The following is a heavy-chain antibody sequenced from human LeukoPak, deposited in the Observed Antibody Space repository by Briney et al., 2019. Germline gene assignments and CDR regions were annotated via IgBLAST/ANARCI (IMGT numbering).Heavy chain of an antibody. V-gene: IGHV1-69*13. CDR2: IIPIFGTA. CDR3: AKGDPQSVGGVYYFEY. Sequence: GASVKVSCKASGGTFSSYAISWVRQAPGQGLEWMGGIIPIFGTASYAQKFQGRVTITADESTSTAYMELSSLRAEDTAAYFCAKGDPQSVGGVYYFEYWGQGSLVTVSS. D-gene: IGHD2-8*02. J-gene: IGHJ4*02. CDR1: GGTFSSYA.